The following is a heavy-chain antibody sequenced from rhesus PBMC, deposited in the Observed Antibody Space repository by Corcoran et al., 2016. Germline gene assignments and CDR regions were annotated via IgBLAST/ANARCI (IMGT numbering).Heavy chain of an antibody. Sequence: QVQLQESGPGLVKPSETLSLTCAVSVGSVSSSNWWSWIRQPPGKGLEWIGYNRGNSGSTNYNPSLKSRVTISKATSKNQFSLKLSSVPAADTAVYYCARDRATVDFDYWGQGVLVTVSS. CDR1: VGSVSSSNW. V-gene: IGHV4S19*01. CDR2: NRGNSGST. CDR3: ARDRATVDFDY. J-gene: IGHJ4*01. D-gene: IGHD5-36*01.